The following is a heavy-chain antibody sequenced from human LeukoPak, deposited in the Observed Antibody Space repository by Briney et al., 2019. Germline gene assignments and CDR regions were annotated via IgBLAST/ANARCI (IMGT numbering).Heavy chain of an antibody. J-gene: IGHJ5*02. V-gene: IGHV3-7*05. Sequence: PGGSLRLSCAASGFIFSTYWMTWVRQAPGKGLEWVANMNQDGSQKYFVDSVKGRFTISRDNANNSLYLQMNSLGAEDTAAYYCARGLNWFDPWGQGTLVTVSS. CDR1: GFIFSTYW. CDR3: ARGLNWFDP. CDR2: MNQDGSQK.